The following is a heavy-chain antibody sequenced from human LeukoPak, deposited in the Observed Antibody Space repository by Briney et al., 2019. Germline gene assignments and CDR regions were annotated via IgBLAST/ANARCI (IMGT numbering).Heavy chain of an antibody. CDR1: GFTFCLYW. D-gene: IGHD6-19*01. CDR3: ARRSCSSGWLYYYYYMDV. J-gene: IGHJ6*03. CDR2: INPDGSQE. V-gene: IGHV3-7*03. Sequence: GGSLRLSCSASGFTFCLYWRTWVRQSQGKGREGVADINPDGSQEYAVASVKGRFTITRDNAKNSLYLQMNSLRAEDTAVYYCARRSCSSGWLYYYYYMDVWGKGTTVTISS.